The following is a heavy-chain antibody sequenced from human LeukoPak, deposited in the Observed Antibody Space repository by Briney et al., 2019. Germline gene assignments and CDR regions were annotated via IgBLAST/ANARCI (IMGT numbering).Heavy chain of an antibody. J-gene: IGHJ6*03. CDR1: GFTFSSYW. CDR3: TGISGSKLYYHYYYMDV. V-gene: IGHV3-74*01. D-gene: IGHD1-26*01. CDR2: INSDESST. Sequence: PGGSLRLSCAVSGFTFSSYWMHWVRQAPGKGLVWVSRINSDESSTRYAASVRGRFTISRDNAKNTLFLQMNSLRAEDTGVYYCTGISGSKLYYHYYYMDVWGKGTTVTVSS.